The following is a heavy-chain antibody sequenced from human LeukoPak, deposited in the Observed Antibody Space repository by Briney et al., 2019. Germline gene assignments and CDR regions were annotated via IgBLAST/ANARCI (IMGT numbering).Heavy chain of an antibody. J-gene: IGHJ3*02. CDR2: IWYERYEGSNK. V-gene: IGHV3-30*02. CDR1: VFTLSNYA. CDR3: ARDFHDVFDI. Sequence: GGSLRLSCTAPVFTLSNYAMHWVRQAPGKGLQGVALIWYERYEGSNKYYVCSGKVRFTISRDNAKYMLYLQTSDPSAEDSAAYYFARDFHDVFDIWRQGRMVPVSS.